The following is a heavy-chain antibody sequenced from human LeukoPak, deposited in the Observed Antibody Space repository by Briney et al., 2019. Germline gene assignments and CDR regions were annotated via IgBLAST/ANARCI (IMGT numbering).Heavy chain of an antibody. CDR2: ITPSGSA. CDR3: AGISSSGSLDY. J-gene: IGHJ4*02. V-gene: IGHV4-34*01. CDR1: GGSFGSFY. Sequence: SETLSLTCTVFGGSFGSFYWTWIRQPPGKGLEWIGEITPSGSASYIPSLKSRLTISIDTSQDQFSLRLTSMNAADTAVYYCAGISSSGSLDYWGQGTLVTVSS. D-gene: IGHD3-10*01.